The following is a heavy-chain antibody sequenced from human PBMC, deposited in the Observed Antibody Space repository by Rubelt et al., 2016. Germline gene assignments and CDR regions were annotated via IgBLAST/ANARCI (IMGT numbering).Heavy chain of an antibody. CDR2: INAGNGNT. Sequence: QVQLVQSGAEVKKPGASVKVSCKASGYTFTSYAMHWVRQAPGQRLEWMGWINAGNGNTKYSKKFQGSVTITRDTAASTAYMELSSLRSEDTAVYYCARSKDTAMVTDADWYFDLWGRGTLVTVSS. V-gene: IGHV1-3*01. D-gene: IGHD5-18*01. J-gene: IGHJ2*01. CDR1: GYTFTSYA. CDR3: ARSKDTAMVTDADWYFDL.